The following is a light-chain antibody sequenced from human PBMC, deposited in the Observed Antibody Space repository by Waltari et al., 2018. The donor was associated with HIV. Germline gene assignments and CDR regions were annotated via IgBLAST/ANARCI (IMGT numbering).Light chain of an antibody. Sequence: EILLTQSPGTLSLSPGERATLSCRASQSVDSYLAWYQQKPGRAPRLLIFDASNRATGSPARFSGSGSGTDFTLTITSLEPEDFAVYYCQQRRSWPITFGQGTRLEIK. V-gene: IGKV3-11*01. CDR2: DAS. CDR1: QSVDSY. CDR3: QQRRSWPIT. J-gene: IGKJ5*01.